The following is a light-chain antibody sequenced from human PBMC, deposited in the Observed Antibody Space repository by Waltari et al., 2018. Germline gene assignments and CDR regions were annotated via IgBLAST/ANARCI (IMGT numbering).Light chain of an antibody. J-gene: IGKJ1*01. CDR3: QQSYSLPPWT. V-gene: IGKV1-39*01. Sequence: DVQMTQSPSFLSASIGDRVTIPCRARQNVETYLNWYQQRPGKAPQLLIYGASNLQSGIPSRFSGSVYGTHFTLTISSLRPEDFASYYCQQSYSLPPWTFGQGTKVEIK. CDR2: GAS. CDR1: QNVETY.